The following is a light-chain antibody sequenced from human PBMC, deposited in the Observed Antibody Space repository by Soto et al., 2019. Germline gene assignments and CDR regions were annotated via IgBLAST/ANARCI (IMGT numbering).Light chain of an antibody. V-gene: IGLV3-21*02. Sequence: SYALTQPPSVSVAPGQTARITCGGNNIGSKSVHWYQQKPGQAPVLVVYDDSGRPSGIPERFSGSNSGNTATLTISRVEAGDEADYYCQVWDSSSDHPGVFGTGTKVTVL. CDR2: DDS. CDR3: QVWDSSSDHPGV. CDR1: NIGSKS. J-gene: IGLJ1*01.